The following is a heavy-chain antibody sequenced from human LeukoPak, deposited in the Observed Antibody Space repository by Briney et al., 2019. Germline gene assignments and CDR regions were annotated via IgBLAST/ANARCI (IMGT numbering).Heavy chain of an antibody. CDR2: ISAYNGNT. D-gene: IGHD5-12*01. J-gene: IGHJ4*02. CDR3: ARVGSPDSGYAYDY. CDR1: GYTFTSYG. V-gene: IGHV1-18*01. Sequence: GASVKASCKASGYTFTSYGISWVRQAPGQGLEWMGWISAYNGNTNYAQKLQGRVTMTTDTSTGTAYMELRSLRSDDTAVYYCARVGSPDSGYAYDYWGQGTLVTVSS.